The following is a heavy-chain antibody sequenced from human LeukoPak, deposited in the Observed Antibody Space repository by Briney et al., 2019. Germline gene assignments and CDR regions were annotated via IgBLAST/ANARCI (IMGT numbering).Heavy chain of an antibody. D-gene: IGHD3-3*02. CDR2: ISGSGSVI. CDR1: GFTFSSSW. CDR3: ARTIRY. Sequence: GGSLRLSCAASGFTFSSSWMTWIRQAPGKGLESVAYISGSGSVIVYADSVKGRFTISRDNAQNSLYLQMNSLRADDTAVYYCARTIRYWGQGTLVTVSS. V-gene: IGHV3-11*01. J-gene: IGHJ4*02.